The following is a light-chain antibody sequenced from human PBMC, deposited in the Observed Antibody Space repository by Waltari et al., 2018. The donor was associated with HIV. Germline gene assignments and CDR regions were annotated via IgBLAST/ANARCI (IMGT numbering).Light chain of an antibody. CDR1: QSVSSSF. CDR3: QQYGTSPQT. J-gene: IGKJ1*01. V-gene: IGKV3-20*01. Sequence: DIVLTQSPDTLSLFPGERATLSCRASQSVSSSFLAWYQQKPGQAPRLLIFGANTRATGIPDRFRGSGSGTDFTLIINRLEPEDFAVYHCQQYGTSPQTFGQGTKVEIK. CDR2: GAN.